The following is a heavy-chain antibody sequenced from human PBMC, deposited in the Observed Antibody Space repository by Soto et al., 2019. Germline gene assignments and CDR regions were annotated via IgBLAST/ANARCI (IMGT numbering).Heavy chain of an antibody. CDR1: GFTFSSAW. D-gene: IGHD3-22*01. Sequence: EVQLVESGGGLVKPGGSLRLSCAASGFTFSSAWMSWVRQAPGKGLEWVGRIKNKYDGGTIDYAAPVEGRFTISREDSNNTLYLQMNSLKTEDTAVYYCAADDSNGPAKIDYWGQGTLVTVSS. CDR3: AADDSNGPAKIDY. V-gene: IGHV3-15*01. CDR2: IKNKYDGGTI. J-gene: IGHJ4*02.